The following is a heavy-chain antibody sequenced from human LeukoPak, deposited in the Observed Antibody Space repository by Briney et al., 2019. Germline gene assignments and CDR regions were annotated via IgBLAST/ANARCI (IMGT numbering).Heavy chain of an antibody. CDR2: IYTSGST. V-gene: IGHV4-4*07. J-gene: IGHJ4*02. CDR1: GGSISSYY. CDR3: AREVYYYDSSGYFD. Sequence: PSETLSLTCTVSGGSISSYYWSWIRQPAGKGLEWIGRIYTSGSTNYNPSLKSRVTMSVDTSKNQFSLELSSVTAADTAVYYCAREVYYYDSSGYFDWGQGTLVTVSS. D-gene: IGHD3-22*01.